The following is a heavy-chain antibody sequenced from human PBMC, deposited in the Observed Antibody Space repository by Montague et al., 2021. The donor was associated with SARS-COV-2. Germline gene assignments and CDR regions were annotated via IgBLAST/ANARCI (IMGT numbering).Heavy chain of an antibody. D-gene: IGHD2/OR15-2a*01. CDR3: ARVRLFYYLDY. CDR1: GTSIRSGGYY. J-gene: IGHJ4*02. V-gene: IGHV4-31*03. Sequence: TLSLTCTVSGTSIRSGGYYWTWIRQHPGKGLEWIGYIFHTGRAYYXPSLETRVNISVDTSNNLFSLRLSSVTAADTAMYFCARVRLFYYLDYWGLGTTVTVSS. CDR2: IFHTGRA.